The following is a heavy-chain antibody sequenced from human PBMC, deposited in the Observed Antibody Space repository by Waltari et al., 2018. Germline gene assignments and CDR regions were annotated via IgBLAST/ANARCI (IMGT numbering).Heavy chain of an antibody. CDR3: AKVSIYYGSGSYRDY. Sequence: EVQLLESGGGLVQPGGSLRLPCAASGFTFSSYAMSWVRQAPGKGREWVSAISGSGGSTYYADSVKGRFTISRDNSKNTLYLQMNSLRAEDTAVYYCAKVSIYYGSGSYRDYWGQGTLVTVSS. CDR2: ISGSGGST. J-gene: IGHJ4*02. V-gene: IGHV3-23*01. D-gene: IGHD3-10*01. CDR1: GFTFSSYA.